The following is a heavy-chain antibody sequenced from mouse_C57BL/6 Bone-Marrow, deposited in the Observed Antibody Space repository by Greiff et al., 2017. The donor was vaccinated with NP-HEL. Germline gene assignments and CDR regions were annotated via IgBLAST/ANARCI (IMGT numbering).Heavy chain of an antibody. CDR3: ARKGENYYGSSPYYYAMDY. D-gene: IGHD1-1*01. Sequence: EVQGVESGGGLVKPGGSLKLSCAASGFTFSDYGMHWVRQAPEKGLEWVAYISSGSSTIYYADPVKGRFTISRDNAKNTLFLQMTSLRSEDTAMYYCARKGENYYGSSPYYYAMDYWGQGTSVTVSS. V-gene: IGHV5-17*01. CDR2: ISSGSSTI. CDR1: GFTFSDYG. J-gene: IGHJ4*01.